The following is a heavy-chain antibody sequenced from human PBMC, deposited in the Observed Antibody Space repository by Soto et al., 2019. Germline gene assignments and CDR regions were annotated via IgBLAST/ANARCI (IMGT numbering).Heavy chain of an antibody. CDR1: GYTFTSFG. Sequence: SVKVSCKASGYTFTSFGINWVRQAPGQGLEWLGWITAYNGNTNYAQKLQGRVTMTTDTSTSTAYMEVRSLGSGDTAVYYCARDRCTDGVCFAYDVWGQGTMVTASS. D-gene: IGHD2-8*01. V-gene: IGHV1-18*04. CDR2: ITAYNGNT. J-gene: IGHJ3*01. CDR3: ARDRCTDGVCFAYDV.